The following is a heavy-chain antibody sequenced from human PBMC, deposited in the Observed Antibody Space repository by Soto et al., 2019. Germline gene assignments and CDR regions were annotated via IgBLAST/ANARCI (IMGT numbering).Heavy chain of an antibody. CDR1: GGSISSYY. J-gene: IGHJ5*02. CDR3: ARVGPRRWFDP. CDR2: IYYSGST. D-gene: IGHD6-6*01. V-gene: IGHV4-59*01. Sequence: SSETLSLTCTVSGGSISSYYWSWIRQPPGKGLEWIGYIYYSGSTNYNPSLKSRVTISVGTSKNQFSLKLSSVTAADTAVYYCARVGPRRWFDPWGQGTLVTVSS.